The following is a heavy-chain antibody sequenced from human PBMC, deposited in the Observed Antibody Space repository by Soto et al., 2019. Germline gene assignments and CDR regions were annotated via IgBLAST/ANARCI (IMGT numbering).Heavy chain of an antibody. Sequence: SETLSLTCTVSGDCVSSGGYYWSWIRQHPGKGLEWIGYIYYSETTYYNPSLKSRVIISEDTSKNQFSLKLSSVTAADTAMYYCARKTYYGSGSYFDYWGQGTQVTVSS. CDR2: IYYSETT. CDR3: ARKTYYGSGSYFDY. J-gene: IGHJ4*02. V-gene: IGHV4-31*03. D-gene: IGHD3-10*01. CDR1: GDCVSSGGYY.